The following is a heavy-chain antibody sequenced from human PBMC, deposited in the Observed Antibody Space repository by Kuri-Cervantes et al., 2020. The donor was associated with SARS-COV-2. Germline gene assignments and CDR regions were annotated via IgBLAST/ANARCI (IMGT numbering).Heavy chain of an antibody. D-gene: IGHD5-12*01. V-gene: IGHV4-61*02. J-gene: IGHJ5*02. Sequence: LRLSCTVSGGSISSGSYYWSWIRQPAGKGLEWIGRIYTSGSTNYNPSLKSRVTISVDRSKNQFSLKLSSVTAADTAVYYCARVGVATGGFWFDPWGQGTLVTVSS. CDR1: GGSISSGSYY. CDR3: ARVGVATGGFWFDP. CDR2: IYTSGST.